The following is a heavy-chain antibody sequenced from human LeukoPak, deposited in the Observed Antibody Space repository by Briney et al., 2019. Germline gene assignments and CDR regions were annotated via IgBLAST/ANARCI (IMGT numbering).Heavy chain of an antibody. Sequence: GGSLRLSCAASGFTFSSYGMHWVRQAPGKGLEWVAVISYDGSNKYYADSVKGRFTISRDNSKNTLYLQMNSLRAEDTAVYYCARDSAVTTSHYWGQGTLVTVSS. CDR2: ISYDGSNK. CDR3: ARDSAVTTSHY. CDR1: GFTFSSYG. D-gene: IGHD4-17*01. V-gene: IGHV3-30*03. J-gene: IGHJ4*02.